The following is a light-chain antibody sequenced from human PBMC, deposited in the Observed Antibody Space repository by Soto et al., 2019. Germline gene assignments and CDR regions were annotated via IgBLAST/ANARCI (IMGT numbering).Light chain of an antibody. CDR3: QQYGRLPPYT. CDR1: QSVSSSY. V-gene: IGKV3-20*01. Sequence: EIVLTQSPGTLSLSPGESATLCCRASQSVSSSYLSWYQQKPGQAPRLLIHGTSDRATGIPDRFSGSGSGTDFTLTITSLEPEDFAVYYCQQYGRLPPYTFGQGTKLEIK. J-gene: IGKJ2*01. CDR2: GTS.